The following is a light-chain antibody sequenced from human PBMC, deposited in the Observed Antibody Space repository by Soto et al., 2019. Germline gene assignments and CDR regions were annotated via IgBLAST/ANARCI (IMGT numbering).Light chain of an antibody. V-gene: IGKV3-11*01. Sequence: EIVLTQSPATLSLSPGERATLSCRASQSVSSYLLWYQQKPGQAPRLLIYDASNRATGIPARFSGSGSETDFTLTISSLEPEDFAIYYCQHFGTSLITFGQGTRLEIK. CDR3: QHFGTSLIT. CDR2: DAS. CDR1: QSVSSY. J-gene: IGKJ5*01.